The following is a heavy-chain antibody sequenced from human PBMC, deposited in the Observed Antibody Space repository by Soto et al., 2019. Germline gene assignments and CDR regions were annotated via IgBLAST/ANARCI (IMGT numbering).Heavy chain of an antibody. CDR1: GFSFSISP. D-gene: IGHD7-27*01. CDR3: ARDPKTSGGQHWAFNYFDS. V-gene: IGHV3-30-3*01. Sequence: QVQLVESGGGVVQPGRSLRLSCAASGFSFSISPMHWVRQAPGKGPEWVALISYDGTNKFYADSVQGRFTISRDNSKSTLYLQVDSLRPEDAAVYYCARDPKTSGGQHWAFNYFDSWGQGTLVTVSS. J-gene: IGHJ4*02. CDR2: ISYDGTNK.